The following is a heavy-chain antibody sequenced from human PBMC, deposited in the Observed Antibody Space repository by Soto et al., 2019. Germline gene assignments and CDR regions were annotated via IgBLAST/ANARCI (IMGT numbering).Heavy chain of an antibody. Sequence: SVKVSCKASGGTFRSYAISWVRQAPGQGLAWMGGIIPIFGTENYAQKFQGRVTITADESTSTVYMELSSLRSEDTAVYYCASSADSSGFYYFDYWGPGTLVTVSS. CDR3: ASSADSSGFYYFDY. J-gene: IGHJ4*02. CDR1: GGTFRSYA. D-gene: IGHD6-19*01. CDR2: IIPIFGTE. V-gene: IGHV1-69*13.